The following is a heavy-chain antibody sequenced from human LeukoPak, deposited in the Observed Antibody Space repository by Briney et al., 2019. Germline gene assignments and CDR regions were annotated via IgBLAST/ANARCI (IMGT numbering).Heavy chain of an antibody. Sequence: GGSLRLSCAASGFTFSSYWMRWGRQALGGRRGWATSINSAGSSTRYADYVKGRFTISRDNAKNTLYLQMNSLRAEDTAVYYCARDTTVGTLFAYWGQGTLVTVSS. CDR2: INSAGSST. CDR1: GFTFSSYW. J-gene: IGHJ4*02. V-gene: IGHV3-74*01. D-gene: IGHD4-23*01. CDR3: ARDTTVGTLFAY.